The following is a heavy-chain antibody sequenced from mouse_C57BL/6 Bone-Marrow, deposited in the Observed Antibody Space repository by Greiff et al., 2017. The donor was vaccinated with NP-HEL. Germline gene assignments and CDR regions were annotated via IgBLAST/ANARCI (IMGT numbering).Heavy chain of an antibody. Sequence: VHVKQSGPELVKPGASVKISCKASGYSFTGYYMNWVKQSPEKSLEWIGEINPSTGGTTYNQKFKAKATLTVDKSSSTAYMQLKSLTSEDSAVYYCARGHYGSSYVNWGQGTTLTVSS. J-gene: IGHJ2*01. CDR1: GYSFTGYY. CDR2: INPSTGGT. V-gene: IGHV1-42*01. CDR3: ARGHYGSSYVN. D-gene: IGHD1-1*01.